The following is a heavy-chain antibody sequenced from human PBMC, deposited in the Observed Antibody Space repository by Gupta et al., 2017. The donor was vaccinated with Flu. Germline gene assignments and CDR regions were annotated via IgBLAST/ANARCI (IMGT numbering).Heavy chain of an antibody. Sequence: QVQLQESGPGLVKPSETLSLTCTVSGGSISSYYWSWIRQPPGKGLEWIGYIYYSGSTNYNPSLKSRVTISVDTSKNQFSLKLSSVTAADTAVYYGARGYCSGGSCYSESTYFQHWGQGTLVTVSS. CDR3: ARGYCSGGSCYSESTYFQH. D-gene: IGHD2-15*01. J-gene: IGHJ1*01. V-gene: IGHV4-59*01. CDR2: IYYSGST. CDR1: GGSISSYY.